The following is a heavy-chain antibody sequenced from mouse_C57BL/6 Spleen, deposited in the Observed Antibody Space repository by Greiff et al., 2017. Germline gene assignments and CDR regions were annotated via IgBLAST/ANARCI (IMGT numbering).Heavy chain of an antibody. V-gene: IGHV1-82*01. CDR1: GYAFSSSW. Sequence: QVQLQQSGPELVKPGASVKISCKASGYAFSSSWMNWVKQRPGKGLEWIGRIYPGDGDTYYHGKLKGKAPLSADKSSSTAYMQHSRLTSEDSAVYFGARGDYGSRGDYFDYWGQGTTLTVSS. D-gene: IGHD1-1*01. J-gene: IGHJ2*01. CDR3: ARGDYGSRGDYFDY. CDR2: IYPGDGDT.